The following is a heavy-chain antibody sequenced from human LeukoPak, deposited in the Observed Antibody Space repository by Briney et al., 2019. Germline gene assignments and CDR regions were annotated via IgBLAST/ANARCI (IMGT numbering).Heavy chain of an antibody. CDR3: ARSLTSGAFDP. V-gene: IGHV5-10-1*01. J-gene: IGHJ5*02. CDR2: IDPSDSYT. CDR1: GYSFTTYW. Sequence: GESLKISFKGSGYSFTTYWITWVRQMPGKGLEWMGRIDPSDSYTNYSPSFQGHVTISADKSISTAYLQWSSLEASDTAMYYCARSLTSGAFDPWGQGTLVTVSS. D-gene: IGHD2-2*01.